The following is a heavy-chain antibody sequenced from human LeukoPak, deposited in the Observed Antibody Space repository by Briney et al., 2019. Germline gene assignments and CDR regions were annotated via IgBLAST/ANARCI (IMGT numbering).Heavy chain of an antibody. CDR3: AKRRSPGSGWYFENYFDY. D-gene: IGHD6-19*01. J-gene: IGHJ4*02. Sequence: GRSLRLSCAASGFTFSSYGMHWVRQAPGKGLEWVAVISYDGSNKYYADSAKGRFTISRDNSKNTLYLQMNSLRAEDTAVYYCAKRRSPGSGWYFENYFDYWGQGTLVTVSS. V-gene: IGHV3-30*18. CDR1: GFTFSSYG. CDR2: ISYDGSNK.